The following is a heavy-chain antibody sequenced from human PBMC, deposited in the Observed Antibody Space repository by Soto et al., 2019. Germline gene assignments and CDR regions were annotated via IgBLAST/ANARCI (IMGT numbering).Heavy chain of an antibody. D-gene: IGHD3-9*01. CDR1: GFNFDDYA. CDR3: ANAHWSLLEDLDY. V-gene: IGHV3-9*01. Sequence: EVQLVESGGGLVQPGRSLRLSCEASGFNFDDYAFHWVRQVPGKGLEWVSGITWNSDKVAYADSVKGRFTISRDNAKRTLYLQMSSLRAEDTAFYYCANAHWSLLEDLDYWGQGNLVTVSS. CDR2: ITWNSDKV. J-gene: IGHJ4*02.